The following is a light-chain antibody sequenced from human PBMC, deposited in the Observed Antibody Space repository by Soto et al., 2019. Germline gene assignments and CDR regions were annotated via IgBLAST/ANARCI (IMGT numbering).Light chain of an antibody. Sequence: EVVLTQSPDTLSLSPGERATLSCRASQSVSSRYLAWYQQKPGQAPRLLIYGASSRATGIPDNFSGSGSGTDFILTISRLEPHDFALHFCQQYGAFQHTFGAGTKVEI. J-gene: IGKJ4*01. CDR1: QSVSSRY. V-gene: IGKV3-20*01. CDR3: QQYGAFQHT. CDR2: GAS.